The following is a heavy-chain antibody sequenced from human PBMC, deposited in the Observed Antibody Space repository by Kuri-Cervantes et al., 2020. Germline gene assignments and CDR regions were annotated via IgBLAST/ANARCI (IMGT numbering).Heavy chain of an antibody. D-gene: IGHD6-19*01. J-gene: IGHJ4*02. CDR1: GYTLTELS. CDR3: ALDGPAGIALAGTLRQFDY. V-gene: IGHV1-24*01. CDR2: FDPEDGET. Sequence: ASVKVSCRVSGYTLTELSMHWVRQAPGKGLEWMGGFDPEDGETIYAQKFQGRVTMTEDTSTDTDYMELSSLRSEDTAVYYCALDGPAGIALAGTLRQFDYWGQGTLVTVSS.